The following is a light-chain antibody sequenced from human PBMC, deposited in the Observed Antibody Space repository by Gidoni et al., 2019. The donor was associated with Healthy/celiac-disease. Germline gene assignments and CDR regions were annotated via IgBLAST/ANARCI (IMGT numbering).Light chain of an antibody. Sequence: EIVLTQSPGTLSLSPGERATLSCRASQSVSSSYLAWYQQKPGQAPRLLIYGASSRATGLPDRSSGRGAGTDFTITISRLEHEDDAVYYCQQYGSSPKTFGQGTKVEIK. CDR3: QQYGSSPKT. CDR1: QSVSSSY. CDR2: GAS. V-gene: IGKV3-20*01. J-gene: IGKJ1*01.